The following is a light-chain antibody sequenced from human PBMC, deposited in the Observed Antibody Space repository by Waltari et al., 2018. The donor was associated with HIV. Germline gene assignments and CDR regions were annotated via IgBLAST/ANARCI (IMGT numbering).Light chain of an antibody. CDR2: DNN. J-gene: IGLJ3*02. V-gene: IGLV1-40*01. CDR3: QSYDMSQSGSLV. CDR1: RSNIGAGFD. Sequence: QSVLTQPPSVSGAPGQMVTIACTGTRSNIGAGFDVHWYQQIPGNAPKLLIYDNNVRPSGVPDRCSRSKSGTSASLAMTGLQSEDDADYYGQSYDMSQSGSLVFGGGTKLTVL.